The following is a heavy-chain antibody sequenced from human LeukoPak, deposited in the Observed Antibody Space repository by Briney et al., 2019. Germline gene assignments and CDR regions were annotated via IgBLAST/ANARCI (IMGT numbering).Heavy chain of an antibody. CDR1: GGSISSGGYY. CDR2: IYYSGST. D-gene: IGHD5-18*01. V-gene: IGHV4-31*03. CDR3: ASRDTAMVTGFDY. J-gene: IGHJ4*02. Sequence: SETLSLTCTASGGSISSGGYYWSWIRQHPGKGLEWIGYIYYSGSTYYNPSLKSRVTISVDTSKNQFSLKLSSVTAADTAVYYCASRDTAMVTGFDYWGQGTLVTVSS.